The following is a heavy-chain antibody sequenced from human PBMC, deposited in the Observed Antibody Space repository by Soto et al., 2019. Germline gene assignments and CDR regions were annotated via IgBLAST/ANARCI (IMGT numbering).Heavy chain of an antibody. Sequence: EVQLLESGGGLVQPGGSLRLSCAASGFTFSSYAMSWVRQVPGKGLEWVSAISGSGGSTYYADSVKGRFTISRDNSKNTLYLQMNSLRAEDTAVYYCAKDRGDYGKTGSFDYWGQGTLVTVSS. CDR3: AKDRGDYGKTGSFDY. D-gene: IGHD4-17*01. CDR1: GFTFSSYA. V-gene: IGHV3-23*01. J-gene: IGHJ4*02. CDR2: ISGSGGST.